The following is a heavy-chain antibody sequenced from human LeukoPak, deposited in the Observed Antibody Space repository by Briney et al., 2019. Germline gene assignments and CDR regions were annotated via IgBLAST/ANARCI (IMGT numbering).Heavy chain of an antibody. J-gene: IGHJ4*02. Sequence: GGSLRLSCAASGFTFSSYVMGWVRQAPGKGSEWVSAISGNGGDSNYADSVKGRFTISRDNSKNTLYLEMNSLRAEDTAVYYCAKGRACGGDCYSVFDYWGQGTLVTVSS. D-gene: IGHD2-21*02. V-gene: IGHV3-23*01. CDR2: ISGNGGDS. CDR3: AKGRACGGDCYSVFDY. CDR1: GFTFSSYV.